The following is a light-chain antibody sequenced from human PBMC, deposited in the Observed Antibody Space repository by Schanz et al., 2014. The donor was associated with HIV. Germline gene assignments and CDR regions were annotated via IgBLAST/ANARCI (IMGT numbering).Light chain of an antibody. V-gene: IGLV2-8*01. J-gene: IGLJ2*01. CDR1: SSDVGGYNY. CDR2: DVS. Sequence: QSALTQPASVSGSPGQSITISCTGTSSDVGGYNYVSWYQQRPGKAPKLMIYDVSKRPSGVPDRFSGSKSGNTASLTVSGLQAEDEADYYCQSYDSSLSGNVVFGGGTKLTVL. CDR3: QSYDSSLSGNVV.